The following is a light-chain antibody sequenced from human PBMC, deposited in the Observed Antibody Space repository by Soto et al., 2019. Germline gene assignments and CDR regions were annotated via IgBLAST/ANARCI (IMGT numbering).Light chain of an antibody. CDR1: QSVRGEY. CDR2: GAF. CDR3: QQYSVSPRR. V-gene: IGKV3-20*01. Sequence: EIVLTQSPGTLSLSPWERATVSCRASQSVRGEYLAWYQQKPGQVPSLLIYGAFNRAGGIPDRFSGSGYGTDFTLTISRLEPEDFAVYYCQQYSVSPRRFGQGTKVEIK. J-gene: IGKJ1*01.